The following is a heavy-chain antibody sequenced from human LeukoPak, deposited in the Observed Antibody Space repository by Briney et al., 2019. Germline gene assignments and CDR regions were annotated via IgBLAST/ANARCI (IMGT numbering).Heavy chain of an antibody. CDR1: GYTFTGYY. CDR3: ARVRAYNWNDGGWFDP. D-gene: IGHD1-1*01. V-gene: IGHV1-2*02. J-gene: IGHJ5*01. Sequence: ASVKVSCKASGYTFTGYYMHWVRQTPGQGLEWMGWINPNSGGTNYAQKFQDRVTMTRDTSITTAYMEVSRLRSDDTAVYYCARVRAYNWNDGGWFDPWGQGTQVTVSS. CDR2: INPNSGGT.